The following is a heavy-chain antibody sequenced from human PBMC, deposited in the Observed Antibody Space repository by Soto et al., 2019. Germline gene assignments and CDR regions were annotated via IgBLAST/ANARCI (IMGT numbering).Heavy chain of an antibody. V-gene: IGHV1-18*01. Sequence: QVQLVQSGAEVKKPGSSVKVSCKASGYTFISYGISWVRQAPGQGLEWMGWISAYNDYTNYAQKPQGRVTMTTHTSTRIAYLELRSLRSDDTAVYYCAREGYYSGSGSYSPPRYYGMDVWGQGTTVTVSS. J-gene: IGHJ6*02. D-gene: IGHD3-10*01. CDR2: ISAYNDYT. CDR3: AREGYYSGSGSYSPPRYYGMDV. CDR1: GYTFISYG.